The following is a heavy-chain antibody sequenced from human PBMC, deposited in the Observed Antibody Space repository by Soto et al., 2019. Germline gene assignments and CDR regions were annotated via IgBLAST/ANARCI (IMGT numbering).Heavy chain of an antibody. J-gene: IGHJ4*02. Sequence: EVQLLESGGILVQPGASLRLSCAGSGFAFSGYAMTWVRQAPGKGLQWVSGISGSGSTTYIADSVKGRFTISRDNSKSTLYLQMNSLRAEDTAVYYCAKDRGWGTIAVRDIDYWGQGTLVTVSS. D-gene: IGHD6-6*01. V-gene: IGHV3-23*01. CDR1: GFAFSGYA. CDR3: AKDRGWGTIAVRDIDY. CDR2: ISGSGSTT.